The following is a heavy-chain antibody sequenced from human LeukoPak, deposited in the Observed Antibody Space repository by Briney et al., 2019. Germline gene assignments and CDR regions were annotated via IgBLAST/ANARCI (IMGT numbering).Heavy chain of an antibody. J-gene: IGHJ3*02. V-gene: IGHV4-34*01. CDR2: INHSGST. D-gene: IGHD3-22*01. CDR3: ATDRDNYYDSTGYTRPDGFDI. CDR1: GGSFSGYY. Sequence: SETLSLTCAVYGGSFSGYYWSWIRQPPGKGLEWIGEINHSGSTNYNPSLKSRVTISVDTSKNQFSLKLSSVTVADTAMYYCATDRDNYYDSTGYTRPDGFDIWGQGIMVTVSS.